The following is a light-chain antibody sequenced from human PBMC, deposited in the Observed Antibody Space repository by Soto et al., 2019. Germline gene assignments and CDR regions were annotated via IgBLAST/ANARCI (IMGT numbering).Light chain of an antibody. J-gene: IGKJ4*01. CDR1: QSVDND. CDR3: QQYNNWPLT. V-gene: IGKV3D-15*01. Sequence: MTQSPATLSVSPGDRATLSCRASQSVDNDLAWYQQKPGQPPRLLIYDASTRATGIPARFSGSQSGTEFTLTISSLLSEDFAVYSCQQYNNWPLTFGGGTKVEIK. CDR2: DAS.